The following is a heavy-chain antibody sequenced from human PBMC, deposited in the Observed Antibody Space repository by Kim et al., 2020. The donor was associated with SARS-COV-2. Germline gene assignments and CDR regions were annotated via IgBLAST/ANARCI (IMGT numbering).Heavy chain of an antibody. CDR3: TRRGSSSWYDY. Sequence: SVKVSCKASGGDFSRYTVSWVRQAPGQGLQWMGGIIPMFETANYAKKFQGRVTITADKSTSTVYMELSSLTSDDTAVYYCTRRGSSSWYDYWGQGTLVTVSS. V-gene: IGHV1-69*06. CDR2: IIPMFETA. CDR1: GGDFSRYT. D-gene: IGHD6-13*01. J-gene: IGHJ4*02.